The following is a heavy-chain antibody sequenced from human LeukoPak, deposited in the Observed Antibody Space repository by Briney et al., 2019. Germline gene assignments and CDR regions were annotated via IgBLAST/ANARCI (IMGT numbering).Heavy chain of an antibody. Sequence: ASVKVSCKASGYTFTGYYMHWVRQAPRQGLEWMGLIKPNSGGTNYAQTFQGRVTKTRETSINTAFMQMMRSGSDDDAGLYLSGGVQLLSRGPPVAWGKGTMVTVSS. J-gene: IGHJ4*02. D-gene: IGHD2-2*01. CDR1: GYTFTGYY. V-gene: IGHV1-2*02. CDR3: SGGVQLLSRGPPVA. CDR2: IKPNSGGT.